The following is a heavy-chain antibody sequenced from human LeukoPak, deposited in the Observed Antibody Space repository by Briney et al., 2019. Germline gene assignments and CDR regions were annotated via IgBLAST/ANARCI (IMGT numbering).Heavy chain of an antibody. CDR1: GYTFTSYY. V-gene: IGHV1-46*01. CDR3: ARFPKTLYYSTNYYYYGMDV. Sequence: ASVNVSCTASGYTFTSYYMHWVRQAPGQGLEWMGIINPSGGSTSYAQKSQGRVTMTRDTSTSTVYMELSSLRSEDTAVYYCARFPKTLYYSTNYYYYGMDVWGQGTTVTVSS. CDR2: INPSGGST. D-gene: IGHD4-11*01. J-gene: IGHJ6*02.